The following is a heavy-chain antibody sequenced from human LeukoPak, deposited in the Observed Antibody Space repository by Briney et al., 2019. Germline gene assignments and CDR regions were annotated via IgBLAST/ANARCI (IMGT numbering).Heavy chain of an antibody. V-gene: IGHV4-34*01. CDR1: GDSFSDYY. J-gene: IGHJ4*02. D-gene: IGHD2-2*01. CDR3: ARIECTSTSCSHRGIDY. Sequence: SETLSLTCAVYGDSFSDYYWSWIRQPPGKGLEWIGEISHSGTTNYNPSLKSRVTISVATSKNQFSLKLSSVTAADTAVYYCARIECTSTSCSHRGIDYWGQGTLVTVSS. CDR2: ISHSGTT.